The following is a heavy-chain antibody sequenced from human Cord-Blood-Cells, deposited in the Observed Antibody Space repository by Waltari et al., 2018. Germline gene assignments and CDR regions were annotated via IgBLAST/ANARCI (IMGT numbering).Heavy chain of an antibody. V-gene: IGHV3-23*01. CDR3: AKFHSSSWFWFDY. J-gene: IGHJ4*02. CDR2: ISGSGGST. CDR1: GFTFSSYA. D-gene: IGHD6-13*01. Sequence: EVQLLESGGGLVQPGGCLRLSCAASGFTFSSYAMSWVRQAPGKGLEWVSAISGSGGSTYYADSVKGRFTISRDNSKNTLYLQMNSLRAEDTAVYYCAKFHSSSWFWFDYWGQGTLVTVSS.